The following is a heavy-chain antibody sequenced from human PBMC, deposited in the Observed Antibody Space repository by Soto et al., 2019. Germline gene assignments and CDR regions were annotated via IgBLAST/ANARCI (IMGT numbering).Heavy chain of an antibody. D-gene: IGHD3-10*01. J-gene: IGHJ6*02. CDR1: GGTFSSYA. Sequence: SVKVSCKASGGTFSSYAISWVRQAPGQGLEWMGGIIPIFGTANYAQKFQGRVTITADESTSTAYMELSSLRSEDTAVYYCASPPRGHYYGSGSYYRGYYYYGMDLWGQGTTVTVSS. CDR3: ASPPRGHYYGSGSYYRGYYYYGMDL. CDR2: IIPIFGTA. V-gene: IGHV1-69*13.